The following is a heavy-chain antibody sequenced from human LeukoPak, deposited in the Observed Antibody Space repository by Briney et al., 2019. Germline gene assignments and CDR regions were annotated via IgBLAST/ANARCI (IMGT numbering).Heavy chain of an antibody. CDR1: GFTFDDYA. CDR2: ISWNSGSI. CDR3: AKTSTMIVVWGLFDY. Sequence: PGGSLRLSCAASGFTFDDYAMHWVRHAPGKGLEWVSGISWNSGSIGYADSVKGRFTISRDNAKNSLYLQMNSLRAEDTALYYCAKTSTMIVVWGLFDYWGQGTLVTVSS. D-gene: IGHD3-22*01. V-gene: IGHV3-9*01. J-gene: IGHJ4*02.